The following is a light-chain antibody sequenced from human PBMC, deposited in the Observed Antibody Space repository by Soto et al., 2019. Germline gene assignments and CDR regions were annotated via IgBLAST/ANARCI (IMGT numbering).Light chain of an antibody. J-gene: IGLJ3*02. V-gene: IGLV1-44*01. CDR2: NNN. CDR1: SSNIGSHT. CDR3: AAWDDSLNGMV. Sequence: QPVLTQPPSASGTPGQRVTISCSGSSSNIGSHTVNWYQQLPGTAPKLLIYNNNQRPSGVPDRFSGSKSGTSASLAISGLQSDDEADYSCAAWDDSLNGMVFGGGTKVTVL.